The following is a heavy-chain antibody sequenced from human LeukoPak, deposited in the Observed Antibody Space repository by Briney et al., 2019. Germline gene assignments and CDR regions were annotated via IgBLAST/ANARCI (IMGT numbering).Heavy chain of an antibody. J-gene: IGHJ4*02. V-gene: IGHV1-69*01. CDR3: ARSPPYCSSTSCYAPPFDY. CDR1: GGTFSSYA. Sequence: ASVNVSCKSSGGTFSSYAISWVRQRPAQGLEWMGVIIPIFGTANYSQKFHGRVTITADESTSTAYMELSSLRSEDTAVYYCARSPPYCSSTSCYAPPFDYWGQGTLVTVSS. D-gene: IGHD2-2*01. CDR2: IIPIFGTA.